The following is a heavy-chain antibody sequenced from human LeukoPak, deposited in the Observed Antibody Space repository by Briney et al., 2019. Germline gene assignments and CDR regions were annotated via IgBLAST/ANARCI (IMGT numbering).Heavy chain of an antibody. CDR3: ARSIQLWSGGLDY. CDR1: GYTFTSYG. J-gene: IGHJ4*02. Sequence: EASVKVSCKASGYTFTSYGISWVRQAPGQGLEWMGWISAYNGNTNYAQKLQGRATITTDTSTSTAYMELSRLRSDDTAVYYCARSIQLWSGGLDYWGQGTLVTVSS. D-gene: IGHD5-18*01. V-gene: IGHV1-18*01. CDR2: ISAYNGNT.